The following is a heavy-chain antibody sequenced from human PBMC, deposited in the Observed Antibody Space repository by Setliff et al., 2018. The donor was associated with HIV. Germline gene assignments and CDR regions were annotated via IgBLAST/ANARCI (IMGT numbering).Heavy chain of an antibody. V-gene: IGHV3-21*01. Sequence: PGGSLRLSCAASGFTFSNFAMHWVRQAPGKGLEWVSSISSSSSYIYYADSVKGRFTISRDNAKNSLYLQMDSLRAEDTAVYYCARGAPTMLIVVVNLDYWGQGTLVTVSS. CDR1: GFTFSNFA. J-gene: IGHJ4*02. CDR2: ISSSSSYI. CDR3: ARGAPTMLIVVVNLDY. D-gene: IGHD3-22*01.